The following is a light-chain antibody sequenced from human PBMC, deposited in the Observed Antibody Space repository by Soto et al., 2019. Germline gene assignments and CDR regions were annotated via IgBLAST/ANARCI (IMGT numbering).Light chain of an antibody. V-gene: IGKV3-11*01. CDR2: DAS. CDR1: QSVGSN. CDR3: QQRSNWPIT. J-gene: IGKJ5*01. Sequence: IGITQSPATLSLSPGERVTLSCRARQSVGSNLAWYQQKPGQAPRLLIYDASNRATGIPARFSGSGSGTDFTLTISSLEPEDFAVYYCQQRSNWPITFGQGTRLEIK.